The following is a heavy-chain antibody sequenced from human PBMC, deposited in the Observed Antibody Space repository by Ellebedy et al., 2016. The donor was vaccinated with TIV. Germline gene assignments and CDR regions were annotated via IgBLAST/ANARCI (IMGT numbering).Heavy chain of an antibody. J-gene: IGHJ4*02. Sequence: GESLKISXAASGFTFSSYAMHWVRQAPGKGLEWVAVISYDGSNKYYADSVKGRFTISRDNSKNTLYLQMNSLRAEDTAVYYCARGYYYGSGSYPLDYWGQGTLVTVSS. V-gene: IGHV3-30-3*01. CDR1: GFTFSSYA. CDR2: ISYDGSNK. D-gene: IGHD3-10*01. CDR3: ARGYYYGSGSYPLDY.